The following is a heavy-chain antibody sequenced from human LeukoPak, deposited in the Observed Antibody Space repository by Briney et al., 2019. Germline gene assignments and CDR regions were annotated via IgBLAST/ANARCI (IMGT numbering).Heavy chain of an antibody. D-gene: IGHD3-3*01. CDR2: ISAYNGNT. Sequence: ASVKVSCKASGYTFTIYGISWVRQAPGQGLEWMGWISAYNGNTNYAQKLQGRVTMTTDTSTSTAYMELRSLRSDDTAVYYCARDTSIFGGVNGVGAFDIWGQGTMVTVSS. J-gene: IGHJ3*02. V-gene: IGHV1-18*01. CDR1: GYTFTIYG. CDR3: ARDTSIFGGVNGVGAFDI.